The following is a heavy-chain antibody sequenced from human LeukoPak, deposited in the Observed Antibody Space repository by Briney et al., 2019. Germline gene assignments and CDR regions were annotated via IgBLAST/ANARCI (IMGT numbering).Heavy chain of an antibody. V-gene: IGHV4-59*01. D-gene: IGHD1-26*01. CDR2: IYHSGTT. CDR3: ARVDSGTYYMPFDY. J-gene: IGHJ4*02. Sequence: PSETLSLTCTVSGGSLIPYYWSWIRQPPGKGLEWIGYIYHSGTTNYSPPLKGRATLSVDTSKNQISLRLSSVTAADTAVYFCARVDSGTYYMPFDYWGQGSLVTGSS. CDR1: GGSLIPYY.